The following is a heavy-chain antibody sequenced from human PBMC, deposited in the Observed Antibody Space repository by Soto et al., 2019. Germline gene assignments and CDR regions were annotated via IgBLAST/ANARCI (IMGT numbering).Heavy chain of an antibody. Sequence: PGGSLRLSCAASGFTFSSYAMHWVRQAPGKGLEWVAVISYDGSNKYYADSVKGRFTISRDNSKNTLYLQMNSLRAEDTAVYYCARGADIVVVVAAPPVGSLDYWGQGTLVTVSS. CDR2: ISYDGSNK. CDR1: GFTFSSYA. D-gene: IGHD2-15*01. J-gene: IGHJ4*02. CDR3: ARGADIVVVVAAPPVGSLDY. V-gene: IGHV3-30-3*01.